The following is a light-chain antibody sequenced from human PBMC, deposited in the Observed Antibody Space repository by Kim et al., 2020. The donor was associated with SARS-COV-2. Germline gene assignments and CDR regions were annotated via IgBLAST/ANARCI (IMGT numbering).Light chain of an antibody. CDR2: AAS. Sequence: ASVGDRVTITCRAAQRISNYLALYQHKRGKVPKLLIYAASALRSGVPSRFSGSGSGTDFTLTITSLQPEDVAVYYCQQCKGAPWTFGHGTKVDIK. V-gene: IGKV1-27*01. CDR1: QRISNY. J-gene: IGKJ1*01. CDR3: QQCKGAPWT.